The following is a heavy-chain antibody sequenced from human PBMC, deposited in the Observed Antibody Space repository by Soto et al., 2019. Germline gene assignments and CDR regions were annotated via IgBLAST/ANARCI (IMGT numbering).Heavy chain of an antibody. Sequence: SETLSLTCTVSGGSISSYYWSWIRQPPGKGLEWIGYIYYSGSTNYNPSLKSRVTISVDTSKNQFSLKLSSVTAADTAVYYCASFDDQVTPATILNWGQGALVTVSS. CDR2: IYYSGST. D-gene: IGHD2-2*02. J-gene: IGHJ4*02. V-gene: IGHV4-59*01. CDR1: GGSISSYY. CDR3: ASFDDQVTPATILN.